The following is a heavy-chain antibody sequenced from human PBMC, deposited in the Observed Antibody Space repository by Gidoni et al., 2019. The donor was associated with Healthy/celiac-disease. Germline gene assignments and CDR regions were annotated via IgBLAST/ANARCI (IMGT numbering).Heavy chain of an antibody. CDR3: ANSRGDTPTYYFDY. CDR2: IYHSGST. D-gene: IGHD2-15*01. V-gene: IGHV4-38-2*01. Sequence: QVQLQESGPGLVKPSETLSLTCAVSGYSISSGYYWGWIRQPPGKGLEWIGSIYHSGSTYYNPSLKSRVTISVDTSKNQFSRKRSSVTAADTAVYYCANSRGDTPTYYFDYWGQGTLVTVSS. J-gene: IGHJ4*02. CDR1: GYSISSGYY.